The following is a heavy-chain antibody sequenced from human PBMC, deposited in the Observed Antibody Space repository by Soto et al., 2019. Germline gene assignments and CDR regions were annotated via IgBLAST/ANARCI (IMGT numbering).Heavy chain of an antibody. V-gene: IGHV3-21*01. CDR1: GFTLTTYT. J-gene: IGHJ6*02. Sequence: PGGALRLSCEASGFTLTTYTMSWVRQASGKGLEWVSSITSSSGHIYYADSVKGRFTISRDNARNSLYLQMNSLRAEDTAVYYCVRERGLSSFYGMDVWGQGTTVTVSS. D-gene: IGHD3-10*01. CDR3: VRERGLSSFYGMDV. CDR2: ITSSSGHI.